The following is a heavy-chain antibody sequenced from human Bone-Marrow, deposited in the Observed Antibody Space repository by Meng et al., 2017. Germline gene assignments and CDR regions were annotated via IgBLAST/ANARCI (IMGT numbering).Heavy chain of an antibody. CDR2: INPIFGTA. CDR3: ARTRSSYADY. V-gene: IGHV1-69*06. Sequence: QVQLVQSGAEVKMPGSLLNVSCKAYGGTFISYAIGWVRQAPGQGREWMVGINPIFGTANYAQKFQGRVTITADKSTSTAYMELSSLRSEDTAVYYCARTRSSYADYWGQGTLVTVSS. J-gene: IGHJ4*02. CDR1: GGTFISYA. D-gene: IGHD2-2*01.